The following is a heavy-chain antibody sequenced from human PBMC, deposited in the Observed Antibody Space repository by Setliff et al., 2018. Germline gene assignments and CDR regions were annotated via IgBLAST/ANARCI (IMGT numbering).Heavy chain of an antibody. D-gene: IGHD1-26*01. CDR2: ISYDGSHK. CDR3: ARDGGSHTRKAFDL. V-gene: IGHV3-30*01. J-gene: IGHJ3*01. CDR1: GFTFSSYA. Sequence: GGSLRLSCAASGFTFSSYAMHWVRQAPGKGLEWVAVISYDGSHKYYADSVKGRFTISRDNSKNTLYLQMNSLRAEDTAAYYCARDGGSHTRKAFDLWGQGTMVTVSS.